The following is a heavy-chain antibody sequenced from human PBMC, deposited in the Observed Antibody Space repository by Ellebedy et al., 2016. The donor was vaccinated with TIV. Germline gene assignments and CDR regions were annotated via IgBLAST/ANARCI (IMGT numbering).Heavy chain of an antibody. D-gene: IGHD4-17*01. CDR2: IKQDGREK. V-gene: IGHV3-7*03. CDR3: AKLPTVSPGRDWFDP. J-gene: IGHJ5*02. CDR1: GFTFSNYW. Sequence: GESLKISCAASGFTFSNYWMSWVRQAPGKGLEWVANIKQDGREKYYVDSVKGRFTISRDNAKNSLYLQMNSLRAEDTAVYYCAKLPTVSPGRDWFDPWGQGTLVTVSS.